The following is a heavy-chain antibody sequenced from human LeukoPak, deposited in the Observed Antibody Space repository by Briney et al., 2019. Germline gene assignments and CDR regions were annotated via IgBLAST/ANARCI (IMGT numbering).Heavy chain of an antibody. Sequence: SETLSLTCTVSGGSISSGGYYWSWIRQHPGKGLEWIGYIYYSGSTYYNPSLKSRVTISVDTPKNQFSLKLSSVTAADTAVYYCARGQRITMVRGVLRAPDYWGQGTLVTVSS. J-gene: IGHJ4*02. V-gene: IGHV4-31*03. CDR1: GGSISSGGYY. D-gene: IGHD3-10*01. CDR2: IYYSGST. CDR3: ARGQRITMVRGVLRAPDY.